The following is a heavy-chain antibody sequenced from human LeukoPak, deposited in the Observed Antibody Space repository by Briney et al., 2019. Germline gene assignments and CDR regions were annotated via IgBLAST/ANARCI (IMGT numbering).Heavy chain of an antibody. D-gene: IGHD6-13*01. V-gene: IGHV3-23*01. CDR2: ISGSGGST. CDR1: GFTFSSYA. Sequence: PGGSLRLSCAVSGFTFSSYAMHWVRQAPGKGLEWVSAISGSGGSTDYADSVKGRFTISRDNSKNTLYLQMNSLRAEDTAVYYCAKSGSSWYKYYFDCWGQGTLVTVSS. J-gene: IGHJ4*02. CDR3: AKSGSSWYKYYFDC.